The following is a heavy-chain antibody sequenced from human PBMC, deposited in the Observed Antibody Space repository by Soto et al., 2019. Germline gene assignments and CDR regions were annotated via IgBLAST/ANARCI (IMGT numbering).Heavy chain of an antibody. D-gene: IGHD4-17*01. CDR2: IIPIFGTA. J-gene: IGHJ4*02. CDR1: GGTFISYA. CDR3: AREPTDDSADYVVDY. Sequence: SVNVSCKPSGGTFISYAISWVRQAPGQGLEWMGGIIPIFGTAIYSQKFQGRATITADESTSTAYMELSGLKSDDTAFYYCAREPTDDSADYVVDYWGQGTLVTVS. V-gene: IGHV1-69*13.